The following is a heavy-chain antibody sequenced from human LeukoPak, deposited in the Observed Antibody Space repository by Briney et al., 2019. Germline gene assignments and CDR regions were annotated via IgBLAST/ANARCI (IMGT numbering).Heavy chain of an antibody. CDR3: ARDSLITGTMSGNWFDP. CDR1: GYSISSGYY. V-gene: IGHV4-38-2*02. D-gene: IGHD1-7*01. Sequence: PSETLSLTCTVSGYSISSGYYWGWIRQPPGKGLEWIGSISRSGSTYYNPSLNSRVTISVDTAKNQFSLKLSSVTAADTAVYYCARDSLITGTMSGNWFDPWGRGTLVTVSS. J-gene: IGHJ5*02. CDR2: ISRSGST.